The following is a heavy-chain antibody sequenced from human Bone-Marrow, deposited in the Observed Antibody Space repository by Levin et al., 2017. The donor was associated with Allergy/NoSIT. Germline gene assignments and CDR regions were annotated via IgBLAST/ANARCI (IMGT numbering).Heavy chain of an antibody. D-gene: IGHD2-2*01. CDR3: ARGGCDRTSCLDH. CDR2: ILNDGTT. Sequence: GESLKISCAASAFTFRNYYMHWVRQAPGMGLVWVSNILNDGTTNYADSVKGRFTISRDNAKNTLYLQMNSLGEEDTAVYFCARGGCDRTSCLDHWGQGILVTVSS. J-gene: IGHJ4*02. V-gene: IGHV3-74*01. CDR1: AFTFRNYY.